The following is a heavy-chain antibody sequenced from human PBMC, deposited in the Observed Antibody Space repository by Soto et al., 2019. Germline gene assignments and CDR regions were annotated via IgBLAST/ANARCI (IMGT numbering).Heavy chain of an antibody. CDR2: INHSGST. D-gene: IGHD3-10*01. CDR3: ARQHGSGTNDY. V-gene: IGHV4-34*01. CDR1: GGSFSGYY. J-gene: IGHJ4*02. Sequence: PSETLSLTCAVYGGSFSGYYWSWIRQPPGKGLEWIGEINHSGSTNYNPSLKSRVTMSVDTSKNQFSLKLSSVTAADTAVYYCARQHGSGTNDYWGQGTLVTVSS.